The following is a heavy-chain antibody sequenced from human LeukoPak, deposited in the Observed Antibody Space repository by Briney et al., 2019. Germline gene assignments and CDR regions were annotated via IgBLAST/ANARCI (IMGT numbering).Heavy chain of an antibody. D-gene: IGHD1-1*01. V-gene: IGHV3-7*01. CDR3: ARRDQEHSYYYYMDV. J-gene: IGHJ6*03. CDR2: IRQDGSDK. CDR1: GFTFSNYW. Sequence: GRSLRLSCAASGFTFSNYWMSWVRQAPGKGLEWVGNIRQDGSDKYYVDSVKGRFTFSRDNAKNSMYLQMNSLRAEDTAVYYCARRDQEHSYYYYMDVWGKGTTVIVSS.